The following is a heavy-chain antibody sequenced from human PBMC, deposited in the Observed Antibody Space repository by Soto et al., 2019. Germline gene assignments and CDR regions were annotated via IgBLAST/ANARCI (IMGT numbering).Heavy chain of an antibody. J-gene: IGHJ4*02. CDR2: IYYSGST. Sequence: PSETLSLTCTVSGGSISSYYWSWIRQPPGKGLEWIGYIYYSGSTNYNPSLKSRVTISVDTSKNQFSLKLSSVTAADTAVYYCARGPGIAVAGTYVRYWGQGTLVTVSS. CDR1: GGSISSYY. V-gene: IGHV4-59*12. D-gene: IGHD6-19*01. CDR3: ARGPGIAVAGTYVRY.